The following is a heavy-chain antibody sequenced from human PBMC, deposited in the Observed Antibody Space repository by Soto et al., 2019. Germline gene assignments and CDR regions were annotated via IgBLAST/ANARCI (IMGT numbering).Heavy chain of an antibody. CDR2: ISYDGSNK. D-gene: IGHD1-26*01. CDR1: GFTFSSYA. V-gene: IGHV3-30-3*01. J-gene: IGHJ6*02. Sequence: GGSLRLSCAASGFTFSSYAMHWVRQAPGKGLEWVAVISYDGSNKYYADSVKGRFTISRDNSKNTLYLQMNSLRAEDTAVYYCARAGDYYYYGMDVWGQGTTVTAP. CDR3: ARAGDYYYYGMDV.